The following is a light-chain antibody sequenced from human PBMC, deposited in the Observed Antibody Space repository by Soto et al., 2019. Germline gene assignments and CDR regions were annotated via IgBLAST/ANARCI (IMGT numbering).Light chain of an antibody. Sequence: QSALTQPASVSGSPGQSITISCTGTSSDVGGYNYVSWYQQHPGKVPKLMIYDVSNRPSGTSNRFSGSKSGNMASLTISGLQAEDEDEYYCGSYTSRSTLVFGGGTKLTVL. V-gene: IGLV2-14*01. J-gene: IGLJ2*01. CDR3: GSYTSRSTLV. CDR1: SSDVGGYNY. CDR2: DVS.